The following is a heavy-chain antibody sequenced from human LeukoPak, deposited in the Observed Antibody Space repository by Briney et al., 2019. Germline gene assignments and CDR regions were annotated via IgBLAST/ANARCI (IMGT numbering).Heavy chain of an antibody. CDR3: ARDKILGDSHFDH. D-gene: IGHD2-15*01. CDR2: IKTDGTTT. CDR1: GFGFSNFW. J-gene: IGHJ4*02. V-gene: IGHV3-74*01. Sequence: PGGSLTLSCAASGFGFSNFWMHWVRQAPGKGLVWVSRIKTDGTTTVYADSVKGRFTISRDNAKNSLYLQMNGLRADDTAVYYCARDKILGDSHFDHWGQGTLVTVSS.